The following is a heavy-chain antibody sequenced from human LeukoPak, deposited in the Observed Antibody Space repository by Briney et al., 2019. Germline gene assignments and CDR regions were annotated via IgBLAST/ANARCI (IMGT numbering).Heavy chain of an antibody. D-gene: IGHD2-21*01. CDR2: TTNKATSYTT. Sequence: GGSLRLSCAASGFTFSDYYMDWVRQAPGKGLEWVGRTTNKATSYTTEYAASVKGRLTISRDDSKNSLYLQMNSLRTEDTAVYYCVRAIAGLGDFWGQGTLVTVSS. CDR3: VRAIAGLGDF. CDR1: GFTFSDYY. J-gene: IGHJ4*02. V-gene: IGHV3-72*01.